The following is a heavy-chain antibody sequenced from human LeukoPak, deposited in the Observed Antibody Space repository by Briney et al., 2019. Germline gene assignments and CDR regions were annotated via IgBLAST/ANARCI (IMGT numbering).Heavy chain of an antibody. J-gene: IGHJ3*02. D-gene: IGHD6-13*01. CDR1: GNFLSTHD. Sequence: GASVKVSCKASGNFLSTHDINWVRQAPGQGLEWMGIINPSGGSTSYAQKFQGRVTMTRDTSTSTVYMELSSLRSEDTAVYYCARDDTLIAAAFAAASWNDAFDIWGQGTMVTVSS. CDR3: ARDDTLIAAAFAAASWNDAFDI. V-gene: IGHV1-46*01. CDR2: INPSGGST.